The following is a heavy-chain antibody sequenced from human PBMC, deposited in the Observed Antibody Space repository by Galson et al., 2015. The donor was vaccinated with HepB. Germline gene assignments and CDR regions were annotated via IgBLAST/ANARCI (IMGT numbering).Heavy chain of an antibody. Sequence: LRHRFADVVFAYRSHWRSSVRQAPGKGLEWVDNIKQDGSEKYYVDSVKGRFTISRDNAKNSLYLQMNSLRAEDTAVYYCAGSGSYLNWFDPWGQGTLVTVSS. CDR2: IKQDGSEK. CDR1: VFAYRSHW. CDR3: AGSGSYLNWFDP. V-gene: IGHV3-7*01. D-gene: IGHD1-26*01. J-gene: IGHJ5*02.